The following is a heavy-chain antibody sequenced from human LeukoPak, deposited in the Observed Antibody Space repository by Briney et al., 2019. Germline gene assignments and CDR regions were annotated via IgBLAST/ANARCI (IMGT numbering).Heavy chain of an antibody. D-gene: IGHD5-18*01. Sequence: GGSLRLSCAASGFTFSSYSMSWVRQAPGKGLEWVSSISSSSSYIYYADSVKGRFTISRDNAKNSLYLQMNSLRAEDTAVYYCARDLYSYGLYYFDYWGQGTLVTVSS. V-gene: IGHV3-21*01. CDR3: ARDLYSYGLYYFDY. CDR1: GFTFSSYS. CDR2: ISSSSSYI. J-gene: IGHJ4*02.